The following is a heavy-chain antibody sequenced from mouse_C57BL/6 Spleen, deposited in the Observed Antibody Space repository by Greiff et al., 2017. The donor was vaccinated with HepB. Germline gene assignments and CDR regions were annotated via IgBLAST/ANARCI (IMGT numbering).Heavy chain of an antibody. J-gene: IGHJ3*01. CDR2: IYPGDGDT. CDR1: GYAFSSYW. D-gene: IGHD2-4*01. Sequence: VKLVESGAELVKPGASVKISCKASGYAFSSYWMNWVKQRPGKGLEWIGQIYPGDGDTNYNGKFKGKATLTADKSSSTAYMQLSSLTSEDSAVYFCARVDYDWFAYWGQGTLVTVSA. CDR3: ARVDYDWFAY. V-gene: IGHV1-80*01.